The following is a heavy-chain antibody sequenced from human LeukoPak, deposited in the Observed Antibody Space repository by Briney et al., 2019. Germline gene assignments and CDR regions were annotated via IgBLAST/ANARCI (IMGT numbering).Heavy chain of an antibody. D-gene: IGHD5-24*01. CDR2: IYVGGAT. V-gene: IGHV3-53*01. Sequence: IYVGGATYYADSVKGRFTISRDSSENTLYLQMKSLRAEDTAVYYCARGDGYNFFDYWGQGTLVTVSS. CDR3: ARGDGYNFFDY. J-gene: IGHJ4*02.